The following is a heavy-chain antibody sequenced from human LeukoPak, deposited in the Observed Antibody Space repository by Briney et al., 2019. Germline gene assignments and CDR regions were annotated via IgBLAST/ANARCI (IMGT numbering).Heavy chain of an antibody. CDR1: GFTFSSYV. Sequence: GGSLRLSCAASGFTFSSYVMHWVRQPPGKGLEWVAVISYDGSNEHYVDSVKGRFTISRDNSKNTLYLQMNSLRAEDTAVYYCAKDTVYYPNWFDPWGQGTLVTVSS. CDR3: AKDTVYYPNWFDP. D-gene: IGHD3-10*01. J-gene: IGHJ5*02. CDR2: ISYDGSNE. V-gene: IGHV3-30*18.